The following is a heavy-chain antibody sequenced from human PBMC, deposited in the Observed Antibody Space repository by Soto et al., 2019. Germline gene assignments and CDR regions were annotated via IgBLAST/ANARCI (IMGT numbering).Heavy chain of an antibody. J-gene: IGHJ3*02. Sequence: ASVKVPCKASGYTFTSYYMHWVRQAPGQGLEWMGIINPSGGITSYAQKFQGRVTMTRDTSTSTVYMELSSLRSEDTAVYYCARRYSYGRDAFDIWGQGTMVTVSS. CDR1: GYTFTSYY. CDR2: INPSGGIT. CDR3: ARRYSYGRDAFDI. V-gene: IGHV1-46*01. D-gene: IGHD5-18*01.